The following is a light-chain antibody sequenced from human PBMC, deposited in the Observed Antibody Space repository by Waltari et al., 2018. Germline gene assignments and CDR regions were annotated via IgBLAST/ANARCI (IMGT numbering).Light chain of an antibody. CDR2: INN. CDR3: SAWDDSLNDPVV. CDR1: RSNIGNSV. V-gene: IGLV1-44*01. Sequence: QSVLTQPPSASGTAGPRVTISCSGSRSNIGNSVWCWYQQLPGTAPKPLIHINNQWPSRVPDRFSASKSGTSASLAISGLQSADEAHYYCSAWDDSLNDPVVFGGGTKLTVL. J-gene: IGLJ2*01.